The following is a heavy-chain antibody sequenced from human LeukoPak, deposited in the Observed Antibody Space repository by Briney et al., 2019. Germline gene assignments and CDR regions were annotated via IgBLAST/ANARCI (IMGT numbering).Heavy chain of an antibody. CDR2: INHSGST. J-gene: IGHJ4*02. Sequence: SETLSLTCAVYGGSFSDYYWSWIRQPPGKGLEWIGEINHSGSTNYNPSLKSRVTISVDTSKNQFSLKLSSVTAADTAVYYCARRPLGYCSGGSCYKPEVDYWGQGTLVTVSS. V-gene: IGHV4-34*01. CDR1: GGSFSDYY. CDR3: ARRPLGYCSGGSCYKPEVDY. D-gene: IGHD2-15*01.